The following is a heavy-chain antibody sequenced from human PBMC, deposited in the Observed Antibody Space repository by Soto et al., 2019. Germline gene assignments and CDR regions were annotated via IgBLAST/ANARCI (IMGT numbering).Heavy chain of an antibody. J-gene: IGHJ4*02. CDR3: ATIRGVMPS. D-gene: IGHD3-10*01. CDR1: GGSFSGYY. Sequence: SETLSLTCAVYGGSFSGYYWSWIRQPPGKGLEWIGEINHSGSTNYNPSLKSRVTISVDTSKNQFSLKLISVTAADTAVYYCATIRGVMPSWGQGTLVTVSS. V-gene: IGHV4-34*01. CDR2: INHSGST.